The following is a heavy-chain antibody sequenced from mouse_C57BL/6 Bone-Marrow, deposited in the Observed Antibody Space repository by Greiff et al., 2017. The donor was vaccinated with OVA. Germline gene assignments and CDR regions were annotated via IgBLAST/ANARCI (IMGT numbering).Heavy chain of an antibody. J-gene: IGHJ2*01. CDR3: ARSGNYYGSSQYYFDY. CDR2: ISSGSSTI. Sequence: EVQGVESGGGLVKPGGSLKLSCAASGFTFSDYGMHWVRQAPEKGLEWVAYISSGSSTIYYADTVKGRFTISRDNAKNTLFLQMTSLRSEDTAMYYCARSGNYYGSSQYYFDYWGQGTTLTVSS. D-gene: IGHD1-1*01. CDR1: GFTFSDYG. V-gene: IGHV5-17*01.